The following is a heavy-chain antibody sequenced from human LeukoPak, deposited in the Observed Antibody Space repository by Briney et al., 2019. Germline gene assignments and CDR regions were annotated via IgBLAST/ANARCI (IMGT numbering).Heavy chain of an antibody. V-gene: IGHV4-39*01. J-gene: IGHJ4*02. D-gene: IGHD1-26*01. CDR1: GASFSSSSHY. CDR2: MSLSGRT. Sequence: PSETLSHTCTVSGASFSSSSHYWGWIRQPPGKGLGWIGSMSLSGRTFYNTSLKSRLTIYVDTSNNQLSLTLTSVTAADTAVYYCARQLWDDSNEVYYCDYWGQGTLVTVSS. CDR3: ARQLWDDSNEVYYCDY.